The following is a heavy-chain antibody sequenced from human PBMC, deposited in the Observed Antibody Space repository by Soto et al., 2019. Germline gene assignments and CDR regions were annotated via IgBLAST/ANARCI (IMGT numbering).Heavy chain of an antibody. Sequence: ASVKVSCKASGGTFSSYAISWVRQAPGQGLEWMGGIIPIFGTANYAQKFQGRVTITADESTSTAYMELSSLRSEDTAVYYCARVPERAGYCSGGSCHNDAFDIWGQGTMVTVSS. J-gene: IGHJ3*02. D-gene: IGHD2-15*01. V-gene: IGHV1-69*13. CDR1: GGTFSSYA. CDR2: IIPIFGTA. CDR3: ARVPERAGYCSGGSCHNDAFDI.